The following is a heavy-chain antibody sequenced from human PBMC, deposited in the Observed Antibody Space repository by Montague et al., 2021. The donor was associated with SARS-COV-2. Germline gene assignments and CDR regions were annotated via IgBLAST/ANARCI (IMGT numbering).Heavy chain of an antibody. V-gene: IGHV3-33*01. Sequence: SLRLSCAASGFSFSSYGLNWVRQAPGKGLEWVAVIWYGGSNKQYADSVKGRFTISRDNSKNTLYLQMNSLRAEDTALYYCARDSFSSCTSSSCYMGVMDVWGQGTMVTVSS. D-gene: IGHD2-2*02. CDR1: GFSFSSYG. CDR2: IWYGGSNK. J-gene: IGHJ6*02. CDR3: ARDSFSSCTSSSCYMGVMDV.